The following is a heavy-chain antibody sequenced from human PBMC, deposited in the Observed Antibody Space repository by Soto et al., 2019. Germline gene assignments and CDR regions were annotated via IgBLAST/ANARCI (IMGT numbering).Heavy chain of an antibody. CDR1: GFTFDDYA. J-gene: IGHJ4*02. V-gene: IGHV3-9*01. D-gene: IGHD2-15*01. CDR2: ISWNSGSI. Sequence: SLRLSCAASGFTFDDYAMHWVRQAPGKGLEWVSGISWNSGSIGYADSVKGRFTISRDNAKNSLYLQMNSLRAEDTALYYCAKGYCSGGSCYIDYWGQGNLVTVSS. CDR3: AKGYCSGGSCYIDY.